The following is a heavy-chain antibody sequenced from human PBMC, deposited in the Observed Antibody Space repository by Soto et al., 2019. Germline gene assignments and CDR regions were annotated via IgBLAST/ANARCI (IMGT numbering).Heavy chain of an antibody. CDR2: ISYDGSNK. J-gene: IGHJ6*02. CDR3: AKSVGDDFWSGYYYYYYGMDV. V-gene: IGHV3-30*18. Sequence: QVQLVESGGGVVQPGRSLRLSCAASGFTFSSYGMHWVRQAPGKGLEWVAVISYDGSNKYYADSVKGRFTISRDNSKKKLYLQMNSRRAEDTAVYYCAKSVGDDFWSGYYYYYYGMDVWGQGTTVTVSS. CDR1: GFTFSSYG. D-gene: IGHD3-3*01.